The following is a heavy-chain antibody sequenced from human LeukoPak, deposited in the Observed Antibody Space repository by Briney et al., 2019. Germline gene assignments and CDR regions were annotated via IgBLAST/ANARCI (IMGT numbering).Heavy chain of an antibody. V-gene: IGHV1-2*02. CDR3: ARANRRVDIVATRGGPFDY. Sequence: ASVKVSCKASGYTFTGYYMHWVRQAPGQGLEWMGWINPNSGGTNYAQKFQGRVTMTRDTSIITAYTELSRLRSDDTAVYYCARANRRVDIVATRGGPFDYWGQGTLVTVSS. J-gene: IGHJ4*02. CDR1: GYTFTGYY. D-gene: IGHD5-12*01. CDR2: INPNSGGT.